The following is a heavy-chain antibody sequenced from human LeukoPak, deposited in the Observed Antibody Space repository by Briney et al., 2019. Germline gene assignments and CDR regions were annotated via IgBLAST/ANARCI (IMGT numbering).Heavy chain of an antibody. CDR3: ARDPPGYSGYGPGVYFDD. CDR1: GGSISSYC. D-gene: IGHD5-12*01. Sequence: PSGTLSLTCTVSGGSISSYCWSWIRQPAGKGLEWIGRINTSGSTNYNPSLKSRVTMSVDTSKNQFSLKLSSVTAADTAVYYCARDPPGYSGYGPGVYFDDGGQGTLVTVAS. J-gene: IGHJ4*02. V-gene: IGHV4-4*07. CDR2: INTSGST.